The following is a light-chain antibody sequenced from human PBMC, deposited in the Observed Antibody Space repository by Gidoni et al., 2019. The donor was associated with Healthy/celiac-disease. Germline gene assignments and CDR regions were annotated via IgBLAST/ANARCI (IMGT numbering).Light chain of an antibody. Sequence: EIVLTQSPATLSFSPEERATLSCRSSQSASSYLAWYQQKPGQAPRLLIYDASNRATGIPARFSGSGSGTDFTLTISSLEPEDFAVYYCQQRSNWPPYTFXQXTRLEIK. J-gene: IGKJ2*01. V-gene: IGKV3-11*01. CDR1: QSASSY. CDR3: QQRSNWPPYT. CDR2: DAS.